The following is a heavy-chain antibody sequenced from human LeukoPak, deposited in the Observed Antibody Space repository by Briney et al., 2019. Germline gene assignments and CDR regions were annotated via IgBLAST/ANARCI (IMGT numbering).Heavy chain of an antibody. CDR2: ISGSGGST. J-gene: IGHJ4*02. D-gene: IGHD2-15*01. CDR3: AKDQAAFGGDLSWAFDY. CDR1: GFTFSSYA. Sequence: GGSLRLSCAASGFTFSSYAMSWVRQAPGKGLEWVSAISGSGGSTYYADSVKGRFTISRDNSKNTLYLQMNSLRAEDTAVYYCAKDQAAFGGDLSWAFDYWGQGTLVTVSS. V-gene: IGHV3-23*01.